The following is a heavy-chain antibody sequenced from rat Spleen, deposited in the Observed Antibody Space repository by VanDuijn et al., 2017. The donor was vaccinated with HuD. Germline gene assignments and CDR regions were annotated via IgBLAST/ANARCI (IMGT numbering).Heavy chain of an antibody. J-gene: IGHJ4*01. V-gene: IGHV5S13*01. CDR2: ISYDGDTT. Sequence: EVQLVESGGGLVQPGRSMKLSCAASGFTFSNYGLAWVPQAPKKGLEWVAYISYDGDTTYYRDSVKGRFTISRDNAKNTLYLQMDSLRSEDTATYFCTRGYVMDAWGQGASVTVSS. CDR3: TRGYVMDA. CDR1: GFTFSNYG.